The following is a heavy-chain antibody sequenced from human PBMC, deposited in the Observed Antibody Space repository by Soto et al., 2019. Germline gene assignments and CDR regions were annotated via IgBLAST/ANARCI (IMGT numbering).Heavy chain of an antibody. Sequence: QVQLQESGPGLVKPSQTLSLTCTVSGGSISSGGYYWSWIRQHPGKGLEWSGYIYYSGSTYYNPSLKSRVTISVATSKNQFSLKLSSVTAADTAVYYCARVRIAARLFDYWGQGTLVTVSS. CDR3: ARVRIAARLFDY. CDR1: GGSISSGGYY. V-gene: IGHV4-31*03. CDR2: IYYSGST. D-gene: IGHD6-6*01. J-gene: IGHJ4*02.